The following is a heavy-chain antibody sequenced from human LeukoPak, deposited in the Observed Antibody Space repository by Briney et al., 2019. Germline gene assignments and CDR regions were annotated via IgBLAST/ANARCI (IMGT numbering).Heavy chain of an antibody. V-gene: IGHV1-3*01. CDR3: AKGGQRFLEWLCDY. CDR1: GYTFTSYA. D-gene: IGHD3-3*01. CDR2: INAGNGNT. Sequence: GASVKVSCKASGYTFTSYAMHWVRQAPGQRLEWMGWINAGNGNTKYSQKFQGRVTITRDTSASTAYMELSSLRSEDTAVYYCAKGGQRFLEWLCDYWGQGTLVTVSS. J-gene: IGHJ4*02.